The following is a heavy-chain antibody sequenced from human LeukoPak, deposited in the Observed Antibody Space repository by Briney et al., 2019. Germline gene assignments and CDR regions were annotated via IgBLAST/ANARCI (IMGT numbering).Heavy chain of an antibody. V-gene: IGHV3-30*18. Sequence: GGSLRLSCAASGFTFSSYGMHWVRQAPGKGLEWVAVISYDGSNKYYADSVKGRFTISRDNSKNTLYLQMNSLRAEDTAVYYCAEDPKPLGYCSGGSCYSYYYYYYGMDVWGQGTTVTVSS. J-gene: IGHJ6*02. CDR1: GFTFSSYG. CDR3: AEDPKPLGYCSGGSCYSYYYYYYGMDV. D-gene: IGHD2-15*01. CDR2: ISYDGSNK.